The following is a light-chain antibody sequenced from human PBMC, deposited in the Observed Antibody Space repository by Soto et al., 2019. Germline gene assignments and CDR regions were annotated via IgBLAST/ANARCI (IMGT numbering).Light chain of an antibody. V-gene: IGKV1-5*01. Sequence: QMYLSLSTLSASVGDRVTITCRASQSISSWLAWYQQKPGKAPELLIYAASSLQSGVPSRFSGSGSGTDFTLTISSLQPDDFATYYCQQYNGYRWTFGQGTKVDI. J-gene: IGKJ1*01. CDR1: QSISSW. CDR3: QQYNGYRWT. CDR2: AAS.